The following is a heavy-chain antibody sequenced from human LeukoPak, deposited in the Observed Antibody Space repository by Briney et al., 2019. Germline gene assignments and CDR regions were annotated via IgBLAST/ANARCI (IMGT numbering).Heavy chain of an antibody. CDR1: GFTFSNYW. Sequence: GGSLRLSCAASGFTFSNYWMHWVRQASGKGLEWVSYISSSGSTIYYADSVKGRFTISRDNAKNSLYLQMNSLRAEDTAVYYCARDGEYSSSAFDYWGQGTLVTVSS. CDR2: ISSSGSTI. V-gene: IGHV3-11*04. D-gene: IGHD6-6*01. J-gene: IGHJ4*02. CDR3: ARDGEYSSSAFDY.